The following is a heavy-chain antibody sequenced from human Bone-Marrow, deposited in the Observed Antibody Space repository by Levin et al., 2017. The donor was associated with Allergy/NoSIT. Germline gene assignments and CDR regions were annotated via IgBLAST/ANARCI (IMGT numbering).Heavy chain of an antibody. CDR1: GFSFSSYG. D-gene: IGHD3-3*01. J-gene: IGHJ6*02. V-gene: IGHV3-30*18. CDR3: AKDSLSDDSWSGYSIYYYNGMDV. CDR2: ISYDGINK. Sequence: GESLKISCAASGFSFSSYGMHWVRQAPGKGLEWVAIISYDGINKYYADSVKGRFTISRDNSKNTLDLRMNSLSAEDTAVYYCAKDSLSDDSWSGYSIYYYNGMDVWGQGTTVTVSS.